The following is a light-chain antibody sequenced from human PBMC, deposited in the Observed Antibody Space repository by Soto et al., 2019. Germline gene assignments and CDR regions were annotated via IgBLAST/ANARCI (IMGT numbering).Light chain of an antibody. Sequence: EIVMTQSPATLSVSPGEGATLSWRASQGIGDTLAWYQQKPGQTPRLLIYDTSIRATGVPARFSGSRSGAEFTLTISSLQSEDFAVYYCQQRSNWPPFNFGQGTRLEIK. J-gene: IGKJ5*01. CDR1: QGIGDT. CDR3: QQRSNWPPFN. CDR2: DTS. V-gene: IGKV3-15*01.